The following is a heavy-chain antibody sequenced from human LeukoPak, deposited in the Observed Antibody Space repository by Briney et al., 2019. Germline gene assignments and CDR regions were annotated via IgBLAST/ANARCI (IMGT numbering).Heavy chain of an antibody. CDR1: GFTFSRYP. V-gene: IGHV3-64D*09. D-gene: IGHD3-3*01. J-gene: IGHJ4*02. CDR2: ISGNGGST. CDR3: VKAQYDFWSGIDY. Sequence: GGSLRLSCSASGFTFSRYPMHWVRQAPGKGMEYVSAISGNGGSTYYADSVKGRFTISRDNSKNTLYLQMSSLRTEDTAIYYCVKAQYDFWSGIDYWGQGTLVTVSS.